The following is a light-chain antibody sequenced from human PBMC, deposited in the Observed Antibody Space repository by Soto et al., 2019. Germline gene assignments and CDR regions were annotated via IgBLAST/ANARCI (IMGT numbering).Light chain of an antibody. V-gene: IGKV3D-20*01. CDR3: QLYRTSPYT. J-gene: IGKJ2*01. Sequence: ELVLPQSPATLSLSPGERATLSCGADHGNYLAWYQQKPGLAPRLLIYDASTRATGIPDRFSGSGSGANFTLTISRLEPEDFAVYYCQLYRTSPYTFGQGTKLEI. CDR2: DAS. CDR1: HGNY.